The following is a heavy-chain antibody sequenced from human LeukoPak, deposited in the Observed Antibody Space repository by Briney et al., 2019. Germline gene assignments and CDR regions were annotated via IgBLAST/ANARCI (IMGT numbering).Heavy chain of an antibody. D-gene: IGHD3-16*01. J-gene: IGHJ6*03. CDR1: GGSISSYY. CDR3: ARVSRQPRFKTYYYYMDV. CDR2: IYTSGSI. V-gene: IGHV4-4*07. Sequence: SETLSLTCTVSGGSISSYYWSWIRQPAGKGLEGIGRIYTSGSINYNPSLKSRVTMSVDTSKNQFSLKLSSVTAADTAVCYCARVSRQPRFKTYYYYMDVWGKGTTVTVSS.